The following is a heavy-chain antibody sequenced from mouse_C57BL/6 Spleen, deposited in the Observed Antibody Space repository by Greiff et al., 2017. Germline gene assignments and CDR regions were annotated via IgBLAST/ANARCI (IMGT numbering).Heavy chain of an antibody. J-gene: IGHJ3*01. CDR2: IDPEDGDT. V-gene: IGHV14-1*01. CDR3: TTGATGAWFAY. CDR1: GFTIKDYY. D-gene: IGHD3-1*01. Sequence: VQLQQSGAELVRPGASVKLSCTASGFTIKDYYMHWVKQRPEQGLEWIGRIDPEDGDTEYAPKFQGKATMTADTSSNTAYRQLSSLTSEDTAVYYCTTGATGAWFAYWGQGTLVTVSA.